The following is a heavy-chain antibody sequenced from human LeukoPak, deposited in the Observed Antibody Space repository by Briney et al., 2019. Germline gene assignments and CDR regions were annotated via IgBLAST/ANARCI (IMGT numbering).Heavy chain of an antibody. V-gene: IGHV4-34*01. CDR1: GGSFSGYY. CDR2: INHSGST. Sequence: IPSETLSLTCAVYGGSFSGYYWSWIRQPPGKGLEWIGEINHSGSTNYNPSLKSRVTISVDTSKNQFSLKLSSVTAADTAVYYCARARYSSSWHDYWGQGTLVTVSS. D-gene: IGHD6-13*01. CDR3: ARARYSSSWHDY. J-gene: IGHJ4*02.